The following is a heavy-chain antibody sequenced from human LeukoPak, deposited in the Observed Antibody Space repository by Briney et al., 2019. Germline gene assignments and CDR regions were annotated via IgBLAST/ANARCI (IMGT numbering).Heavy chain of an antibody. D-gene: IGHD3-22*01. Sequence: ASVKVSCKASGGTFSSYAISWVRQAPGQGLEWMGRIIPIFGTANYAQKFQGRVTFTTDESTSTAYMELSSLRSEDTAVYYCARVYYYDSSGYPHWGQGTLVTVSS. J-gene: IGHJ4*02. V-gene: IGHV1-69*05. CDR1: GGTFSSYA. CDR3: ARVYYYDSSGYPH. CDR2: IIPIFGTA.